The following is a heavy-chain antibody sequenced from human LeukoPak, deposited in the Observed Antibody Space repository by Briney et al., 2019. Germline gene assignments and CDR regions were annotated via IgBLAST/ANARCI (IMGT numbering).Heavy chain of an antibody. Sequence: GGSLRLSCAASEFTVSNNYMSWVRQAPGSIIYSGGTTYYADSVKGRFTFSRDNSENTLYLHMNSLRAEDTAVYYCARVSAPYPGDSYPGVFDYWGQGTLVTVSS. D-gene: IGHD2-21*01. CDR2: IYSGGTT. V-gene: IGHV3-53*01. CDR1: EFTVSNNY. J-gene: IGHJ4*02. CDR3: ARVSAPYPGDSYPGVFDY.